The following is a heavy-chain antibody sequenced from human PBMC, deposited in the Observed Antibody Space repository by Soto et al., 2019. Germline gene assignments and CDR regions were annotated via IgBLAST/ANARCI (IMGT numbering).Heavy chain of an antibody. CDR2: TIPIFGTA. CDR3: ARTHAYYYDSSGYYLN. Sequence: QVQLVQSGAEVKKPGSSVKVSCKASGGTFSSYAISWVRQAPGQGLEWMGGTIPIFGTANYAQKFQARVTITADESTSTAYMELSSLRSEDTAVYYCARTHAYYYDSSGYYLNWGQGTLVTVSS. J-gene: IGHJ4*02. CDR1: GGTFSSYA. V-gene: IGHV1-69*01. D-gene: IGHD3-22*01.